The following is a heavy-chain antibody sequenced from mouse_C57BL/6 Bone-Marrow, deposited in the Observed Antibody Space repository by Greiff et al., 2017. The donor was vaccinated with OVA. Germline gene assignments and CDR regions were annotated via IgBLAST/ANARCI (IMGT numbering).Heavy chain of an antibody. CDR2: IHPSSGCT. J-gene: IGHJ1*03. Sequence: QVQLQQPGAELVKPGGSVKLSCKASGYTFTSYWMPWVKQRPGQGLEWIGMIHPSSGCTNYNETLKSKATLTVDKSSSTAYMQISSLTSEDSTVEYCARSNGSSPWCFDDWGTGTTLTVSS. CDR1: GYTFTSYW. CDR3: ARSNGSSPWCFDD. D-gene: IGHD1-1*01. V-gene: IGHV1-64*01.